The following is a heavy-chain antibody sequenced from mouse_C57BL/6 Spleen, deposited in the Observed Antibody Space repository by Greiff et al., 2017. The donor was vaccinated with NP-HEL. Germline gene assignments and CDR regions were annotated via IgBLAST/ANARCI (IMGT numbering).Heavy chain of an antibody. J-gene: IGHJ1*03. CDR1: GYTFTSYW. V-gene: IGHV1-52*01. CDR2: IDPSDSET. Sequence: QVQLQQPGAELVRPGSSVKLSCKASGYTFTSYWMHWVKQRPIQGLEWIGNIDPSDSETNYNQKFKDKATLTVDKSSSTAYMQLSSLTSEDSAVYYCASSPARYFDVWGTGTTVTVSS. CDR3: ASSPARYFDV. D-gene: IGHD1-2*01.